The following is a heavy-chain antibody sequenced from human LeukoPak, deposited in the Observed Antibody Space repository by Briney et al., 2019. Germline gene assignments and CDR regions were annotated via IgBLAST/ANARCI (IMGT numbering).Heavy chain of an antibody. CDR1: GFTFSSDA. V-gene: IGHV3-23*01. CDR3: AKDPYSGSYFDY. Sequence: PGGSLRLSCAASGFTFSSDAMSWVRQAPGKGLEWVSSISGSGGSTFYADSVKGRFTISRDNSKNTLYLQMNSLRAEDTAVYYCAKDPYSGSYFDYWGQGTLVTVSS. J-gene: IGHJ4*02. CDR2: ISGSGGST. D-gene: IGHD1-26*01.